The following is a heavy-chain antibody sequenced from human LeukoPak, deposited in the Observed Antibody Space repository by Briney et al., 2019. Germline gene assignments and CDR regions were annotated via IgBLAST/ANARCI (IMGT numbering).Heavy chain of an antibody. D-gene: IGHD2-2*01. CDR3: ARGIVGYCSSTSCYGQGFDP. Sequence: SVKVSCKASGYTFTSYYMHWVRQAPGQGLEWMGGIIPIFGTANYAQKFQGRVTITADESTSTAYMELSSLRSEDTAVYYCARGIVGYCSSTSCYGQGFDPWGQGTLVTVSS. CDR1: GYTFTSYY. V-gene: IGHV1-69*13. J-gene: IGHJ5*02. CDR2: IIPIFGTA.